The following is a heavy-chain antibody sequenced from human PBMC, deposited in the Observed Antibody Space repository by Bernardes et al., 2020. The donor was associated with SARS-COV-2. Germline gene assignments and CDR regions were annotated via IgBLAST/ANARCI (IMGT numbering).Heavy chain of an antibody. D-gene: IGHD3-9*01. CDR3: ARVTGDGTYYDY. CDR2: ISARSSTI. Sequence: GGSLRLSCAASGFTFNNYEMNWVRKAPGKGLDWVSFISARSSTIYYGDSVKGRFTISRDNARNSLYLQMNSLRPEDTAVYYCARVTGDGTYYDYWGQGTLVTVSS. V-gene: IGHV3-48*03. CDR1: GFTFNNYE. J-gene: IGHJ4*02.